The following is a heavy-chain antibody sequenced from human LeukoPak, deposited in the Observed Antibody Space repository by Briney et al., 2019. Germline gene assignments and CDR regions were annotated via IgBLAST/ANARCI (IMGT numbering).Heavy chain of an antibody. V-gene: IGHV4-34*01. CDR2: INHSGNT. CDR3: ARGGRSYRSSWYPY. Sequence: PSETLSLTCAVYAGSFSDYYWTWIRQSPGKGLEWIGEINHSGNTNYNPCLKSRVTISVDTSKNQFSLKLTSVTAADTAVYYCARGGRSYRSSWYPYWGQGNLVTVSS. J-gene: IGHJ4*02. CDR1: AGSFSDYY. D-gene: IGHD6-13*01.